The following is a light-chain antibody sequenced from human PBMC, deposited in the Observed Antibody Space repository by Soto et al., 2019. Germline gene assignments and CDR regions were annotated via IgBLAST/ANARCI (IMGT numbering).Light chain of an antibody. V-gene: IGKV3-20*01. CDR3: QQYHSSPWT. CDR1: QSVSDNY. Sequence: EIVLTQSPCTLSFSPLERSTLSCRASQSVSDNYLAWYQQKPGQAPRLLIYGVSSRATGIPDRFSGSGSGTDFTLTISRLEPEDFAVFYCQQYHSSPWTFGQGTKV. CDR2: GVS. J-gene: IGKJ1*01.